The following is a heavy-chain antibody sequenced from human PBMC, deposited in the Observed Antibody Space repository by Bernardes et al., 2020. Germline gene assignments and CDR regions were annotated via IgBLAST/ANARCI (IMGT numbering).Heavy chain of an antibody. Sequence: ASVKVSCKASGYTFTNYVINWVRQAPGQGLEWMGCIDTNTGNPTYAQGFTGRFVFSLDTSASTAYLQIKNLKADDTAVFYCARPTSSSWYDRYYDGLDVWGQGTTVTVSS. D-gene: IGHD6-13*01. J-gene: IGHJ6*02. V-gene: IGHV7-4-1*02. CDR3: ARPTSSSWYDRYYDGLDV. CDR2: IDTNTGNP. CDR1: GYTFTNYV.